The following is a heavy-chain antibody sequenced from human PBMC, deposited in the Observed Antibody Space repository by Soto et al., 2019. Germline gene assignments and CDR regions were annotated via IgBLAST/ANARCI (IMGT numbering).Heavy chain of an antibody. CDR1: GGTFSSYS. V-gene: IGHV1-69*01. CDR2: IIPIFGTA. Sequence: QVQLVQSGAEVKKPGSSVKVSCKVSGGTFSSYSIYWERQSPGQELEWMGEIIPIFGTANYAQKFQGRVTIAADQSTSSAYMDLSSLRSEDTAVYYCARDGGRHSGGIEYWGQGTLVTVSS. CDR3: ARDGGRHSGGIEY. D-gene: IGHD1-26*01. J-gene: IGHJ4*02.